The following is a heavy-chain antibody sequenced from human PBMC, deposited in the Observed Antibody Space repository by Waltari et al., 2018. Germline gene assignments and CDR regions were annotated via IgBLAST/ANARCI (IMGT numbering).Heavy chain of an antibody. V-gene: IGHV4-4*02. Sequence: HVQLQESGPGLVTPSGTLSLTCDVSGGSISTNNWWSWVRQSPGKGLEWIGEIYHGGTTNYKPSLKSRVTMSVDKSQNQFSLKLSSVTAADTAIYYCARYVYGDYFVEYWGQGTLVTVSS. CDR2: IYHGGTT. CDR1: GGSISTNNW. J-gene: IGHJ4*02. D-gene: IGHD4-17*01. CDR3: ARYVYGDYFVEY.